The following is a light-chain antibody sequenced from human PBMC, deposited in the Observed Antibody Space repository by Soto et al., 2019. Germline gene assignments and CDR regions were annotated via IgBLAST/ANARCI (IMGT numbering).Light chain of an antibody. CDR2: GTS. Sequence: EIVMTQSPATLSVSPGERATLSCRASQSVSSNLAWYQQKPGQAPRLLIYGTSTRVTGIPARFSGSGSGTEFTLTISSLQSEDFAVYYCQQYYNWPLTFGGGTKVDIK. V-gene: IGKV3-15*01. CDR1: QSVSSN. CDR3: QQYYNWPLT. J-gene: IGKJ4*01.